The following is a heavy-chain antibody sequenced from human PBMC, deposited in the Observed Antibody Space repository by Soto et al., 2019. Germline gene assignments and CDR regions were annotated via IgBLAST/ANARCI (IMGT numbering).Heavy chain of an antibody. Sequence: QVQLQESGPGLVKPSETLSLTCTVSGGSISSYYCSWIRQPPGKGLEWIGYIYYSGSTNYNPSLKSRVTISVDASKNQFSLKLSSVTAADTSVYHCATSSSWGLFDPWGQGTLVTVSS. CDR3: ATSSSWGLFDP. V-gene: IGHV4-59*08. CDR2: IYYSGST. J-gene: IGHJ5*02. D-gene: IGHD6-13*01. CDR1: GGSISSYY.